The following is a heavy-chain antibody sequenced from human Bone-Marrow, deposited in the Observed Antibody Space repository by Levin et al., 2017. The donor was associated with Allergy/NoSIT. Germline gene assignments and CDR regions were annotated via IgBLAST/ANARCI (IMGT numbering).Heavy chain of an antibody. D-gene: IGHD6-13*01. Sequence: PGGSLRLSCAASGFTFNLYDFHWVRQAPGKGLEWVAAISSDGSTEYYSESVKGRFTISRDNSKKTVSLQMNSLRTEDTAVFYCAKDFRQQLVRAYYQHWGQGTLVIVSS. J-gene: IGHJ1*01. CDR1: GFTFNLYD. CDR3: AKDFRQQLVRAYYQH. CDR2: ISSDGSTE. V-gene: IGHV3-30*18.